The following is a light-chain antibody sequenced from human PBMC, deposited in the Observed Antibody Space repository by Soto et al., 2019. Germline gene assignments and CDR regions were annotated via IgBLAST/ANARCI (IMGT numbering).Light chain of an antibody. CDR1: QSISSY. Sequence: DIQMTQSPSSLSASVGDRVTITCRASQSISSYLNWYQQKPGKAPKLLIYAASSLQSGVPSRFSGSGSGTDFPLTISSLQPEDFATYYCQQSSYTPPVTFGPGTKVDIK. CDR2: AAS. V-gene: IGKV1-39*01. J-gene: IGKJ3*01. CDR3: QQSSYTPPVT.